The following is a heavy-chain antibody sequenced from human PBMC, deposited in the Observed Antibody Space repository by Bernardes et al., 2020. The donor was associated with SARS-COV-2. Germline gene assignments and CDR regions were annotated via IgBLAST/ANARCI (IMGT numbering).Heavy chain of an antibody. V-gene: IGHV1-18*01. CDR2: ISAYNGNT. CDR1: GYTFTSYG. J-gene: IGHJ6*02. Sequence: ASVKVSCKASGYTFTSYGISWVRPAPGQGLEWVGWISAYNGNTDYAQKLPGRVTMTTDTSTSTAYMELRSLRSDDTAVYYCARGDYTIFGVDRYYYGMDVWGQGTTVTVSS. CDR3: ARGDYTIFGVDRYYYGMDV. D-gene: IGHD3-3*01.